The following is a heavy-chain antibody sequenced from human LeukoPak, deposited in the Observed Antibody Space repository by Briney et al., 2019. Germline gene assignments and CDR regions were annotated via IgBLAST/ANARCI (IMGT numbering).Heavy chain of an antibody. D-gene: IGHD3-9*01. Sequence: GGSLRLSCAASGFTFSSYDMHWVRQATGKGLEWVSAIGTAGDTYYPGSVKGRFTISRENAKNSLYLQMNSLRAGDTAVYYCARTRYDIETGGAFDIWGQGTMVTVSS. CDR2: IGTAGDT. V-gene: IGHV3-13*01. CDR3: ARTRYDIETGGAFDI. CDR1: GFTFSSYD. J-gene: IGHJ3*02.